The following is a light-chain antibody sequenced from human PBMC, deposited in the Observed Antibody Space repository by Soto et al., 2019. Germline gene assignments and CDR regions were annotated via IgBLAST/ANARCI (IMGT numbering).Light chain of an antibody. CDR3: QQSYSPLYT. CDR2: AAS. Sequence: DIQMTQSPSSLSASLGDRVTITCRASQSISNYLDWYQHKPGKAPKLLIYAASSLQSGVPSRFSGGESGTEFTLTISSLQPEDFATYYCQQSYSPLYTFGQGTKLEIK. V-gene: IGKV1-39*01. J-gene: IGKJ2*01. CDR1: QSISNY.